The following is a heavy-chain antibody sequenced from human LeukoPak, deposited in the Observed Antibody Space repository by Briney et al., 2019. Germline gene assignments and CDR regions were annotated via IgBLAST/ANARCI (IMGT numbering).Heavy chain of an antibody. D-gene: IGHD6-19*01. CDR2: ISSSGSTI. CDR3: ARVGVAVADVDY. J-gene: IGHJ4*02. Sequence: PGGSLRLSRAASGFTFSSYEMNWVRQAPGKGLEWVSYISSSGSTIYYADSVKGRFTISRDNAKNSLYLQMNSLRAEDTAVYYCARVGVAVADVDYWGQGTLVTVSS. V-gene: IGHV3-48*03. CDR1: GFTFSSYE.